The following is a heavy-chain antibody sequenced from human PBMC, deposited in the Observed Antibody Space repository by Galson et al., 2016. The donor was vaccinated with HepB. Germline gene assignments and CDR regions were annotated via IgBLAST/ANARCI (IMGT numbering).Heavy chain of an antibody. Sequence: SLRLSCAASGFTSSNYDMSWVRQAPGKGLQWVSVVRASGNGGSTHYADSVKGRFTISRDNSENTVYLQMNSLRAEDTAVYYCAKDTNPGGYAPHDWGQGTLVSVSS. V-gene: IGHV3-23*01. D-gene: IGHD2-2*01. J-gene: IGHJ4*02. CDR3: AKDTNPGGYAPHD. CDR1: GFTSSNYD. CDR2: VRASGNGGST.